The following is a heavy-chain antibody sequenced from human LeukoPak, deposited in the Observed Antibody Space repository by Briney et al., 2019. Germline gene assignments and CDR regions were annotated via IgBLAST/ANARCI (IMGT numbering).Heavy chain of an antibody. Sequence: PSETLSLTCSVSGDSVRNDFYYWGWIRQPPGKGLEWVACLSHAGNTWYNPSLESRLSISVDTSKSQFSLKFSSVTAADTALYWCARHNAPRRVGFDFWGQGILVTVSS. D-gene: IGHD2-2*01. CDR1: GDSVRNDFYY. J-gene: IGHJ4*02. CDR2: LSHAGNT. CDR3: ARHNAPRRVGFDF. V-gene: IGHV4-39*01.